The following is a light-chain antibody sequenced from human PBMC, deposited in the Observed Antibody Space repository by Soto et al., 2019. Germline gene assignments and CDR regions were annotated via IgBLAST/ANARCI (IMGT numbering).Light chain of an antibody. CDR2: AAS. J-gene: IGKJ2*01. V-gene: IGKV1-39*01. CDR1: QSISSY. CDR3: QQSYSTQYT. Sequence: DIQMTQSPSSLSASVGDRVTITCRASQSISSYLNWHQQKPGKAPNLLIYAASSLQSGVPSRFSGSGSETDFNLTISSLQPEDFAIYYCQQSYSTQYTFGQGTKLEIK.